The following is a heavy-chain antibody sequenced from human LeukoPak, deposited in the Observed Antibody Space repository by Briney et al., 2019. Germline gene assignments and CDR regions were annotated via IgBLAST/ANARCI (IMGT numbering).Heavy chain of an antibody. V-gene: IGHV3-15*01. Sequence: GWSLRLSCVASGFTFSDAWMSWVRQAPGKGLEWVGRIKSKIDGGTIDYAAPVKGRFTIPRDDSRNTLYLQMNSLKTEDTAVYYCTTRRQDGWWGQGTLVTVSS. CDR2: IKSKIDGGTI. CDR1: GFTFSDAW. J-gene: IGHJ4*02. D-gene: IGHD2-15*01. CDR3: TTRRQDGW.